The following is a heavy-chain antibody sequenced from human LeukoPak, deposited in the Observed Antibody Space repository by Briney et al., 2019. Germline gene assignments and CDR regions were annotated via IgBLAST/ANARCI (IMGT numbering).Heavy chain of an antibody. V-gene: IGHV3-23*01. J-gene: IGHJ4*02. CDR2: ISADASST. CDR1: GFTFSSYA. Sequence: GGSQRLSCAASGFTFSSYAMSWVRQAPGKGLEWVSAISADASSTYYADSVEGRFTISRYNSKNALFLQMNSLRAEDTAVYYCARGAYGDYDYWGQGTLVTVSS. CDR3: ARGAYGDYDY. D-gene: IGHD4-17*01.